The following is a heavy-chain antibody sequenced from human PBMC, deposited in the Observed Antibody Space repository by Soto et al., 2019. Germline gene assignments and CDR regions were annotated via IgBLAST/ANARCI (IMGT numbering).Heavy chain of an antibody. CDR3: ARNYDILTGYYIPQPYGYWYGMDV. V-gene: IGHV1-69*02. D-gene: IGHD3-9*01. CDR2: IIPILGIA. CDR1: GGTFSSYT. J-gene: IGHJ6*02. Sequence: SVKVSCKASGGTFSSYTISWVRQAPGQGLEWMGRIIPILGIANYAQKFQGRVTITADKSTSTAYMELSSLRSEDTAVYYCARNYDILTGYYIPQPYGYWYGMDVWGQGTTVTVSS.